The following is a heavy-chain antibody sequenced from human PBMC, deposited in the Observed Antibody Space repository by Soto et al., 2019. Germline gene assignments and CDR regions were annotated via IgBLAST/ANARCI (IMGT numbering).Heavy chain of an antibody. V-gene: IGHV1-18*04. Sequence: QVQLVQSGADVKKPGASVKVSCKASAYTFTNYGISWVRQAPGQGLEWGGWISAYSGHTNYAQKIQGRANMTTDPSTSTAYMELRSLSYDDTAVYYCARGGSGYYYAFDIWGQGTMVTVSS. J-gene: IGHJ3*02. CDR1: AYTFTNYG. D-gene: IGHD3-22*01. CDR2: ISAYSGHT. CDR3: ARGGSGYYYAFDI.